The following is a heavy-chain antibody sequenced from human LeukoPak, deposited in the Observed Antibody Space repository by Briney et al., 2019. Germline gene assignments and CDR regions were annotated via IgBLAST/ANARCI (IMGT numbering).Heavy chain of an antibody. CDR2: MSGSGYYT. CDR1: GFTFSSYA. CDR3: AKMEGQRLYDYCMDV. J-gene: IGHJ6*03. D-gene: IGHD3-3*01. V-gene: IGHV3-23*01. Sequence: GGSLRLSCAASGFTFSSYAMSWVRQAPGKGLEWVSAMSGSGYYTYYVESVKGRFTISRDNSKNTLYLHMNSLRADDTAVYYCAKMEGQRLYDYCMDVWGRGTTVTVSS.